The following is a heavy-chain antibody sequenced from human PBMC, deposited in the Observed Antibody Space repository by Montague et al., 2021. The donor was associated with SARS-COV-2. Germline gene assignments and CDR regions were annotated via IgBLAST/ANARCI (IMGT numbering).Heavy chain of an antibody. CDR3: ARFAYRLLVIVAYYGLDV. V-gene: IGHV4-34*01. CDR2: VNHSGST. Sequence: SETLSLTCAVYGGSFSGYYWCWIRQRQGTGLEWMGEVNHSGSTNYNSSLKRRVTISIDMYKNQFHLKLSSVTAADTAAYYCARFAYRLLVIVAYYGLDVWGQGTTVTVSS. D-gene: IGHD2-2*01. CDR1: GGSFSGYY. J-gene: IGHJ6*02.